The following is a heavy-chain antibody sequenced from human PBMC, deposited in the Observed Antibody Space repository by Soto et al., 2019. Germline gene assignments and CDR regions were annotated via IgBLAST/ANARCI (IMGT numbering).Heavy chain of an antibody. CDR2: INPKNGGT. J-gene: IGHJ4*02. V-gene: IGHV1-2*02. Sequence: QVRLVQSGAEVKKPGASVKVTCKPSGYTFTDADIHWGRQAPGQGLEWLGWINPKNGGTNYAQKFQGRVTMTRDTSSSTAFMELSSLNSNDTAVYYCAREEGTELDFWGQGTLVTVSS. CDR3: AREEGTELDF. CDR1: GYTFTDAD. D-gene: IGHD1-7*01.